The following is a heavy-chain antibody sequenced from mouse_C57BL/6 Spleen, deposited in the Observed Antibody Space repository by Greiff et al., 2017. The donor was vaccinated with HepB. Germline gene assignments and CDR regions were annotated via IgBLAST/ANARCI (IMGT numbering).Heavy chain of an antibody. V-gene: IGHV3-6*01. CDR1: GYSITSGYY. CDR3: ARPSFYYDYEGDY. Sequence: EVQLKESGPGLVKPSQSLSLTCSVTGYSITSGYYWNWIRQFPGNKLEWMGYISYDGSNNYNPSLKNRISITRDTSKNQFFLKLNSVTTEDTATYYCARPSFYYDYEGDYWGQGTTLTVSS. CDR2: ISYDGSN. D-gene: IGHD2-4*01. J-gene: IGHJ2*01.